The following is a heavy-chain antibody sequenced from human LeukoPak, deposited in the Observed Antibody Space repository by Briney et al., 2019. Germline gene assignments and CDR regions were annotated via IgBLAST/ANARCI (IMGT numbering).Heavy chain of an antibody. CDR2: FCGSGGST. V-gene: IGHV3-23*01. CDR1: GFTLSSYA. Sequence: GGALRLSFAAPGFTLSSYAMSWVRQAPGGGLEWVSAFCGSGGSTYYADSVKGRFTISRDNSKNTLYLQMNSLRAEDTAVYYCASHSGYSSGWYRNWFDPWGQGTLVTVSS. CDR3: ASHSGYSSGWYRNWFDP. J-gene: IGHJ5*02. D-gene: IGHD6-19*01.